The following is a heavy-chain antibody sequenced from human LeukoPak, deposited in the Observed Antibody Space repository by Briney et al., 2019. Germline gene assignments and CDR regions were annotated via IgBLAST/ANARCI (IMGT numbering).Heavy chain of an antibody. CDR1: GGSISSGDYY. J-gene: IGHJ4*02. D-gene: IGHD3-10*01. CDR3: ARASYYYGSGSHDY. V-gene: IGHV4-30-4*01. Sequence: SQTLSLTCTVSGGSISSGDYYWSWIRQPPGKDLECIGYIYYSGSTYYNPSLKSRVTISVDTSKNQFSLKLSSVTAADTAVYYCARASYYYGSGSHDYWGQGTLVTVSS. CDR2: IYYSGST.